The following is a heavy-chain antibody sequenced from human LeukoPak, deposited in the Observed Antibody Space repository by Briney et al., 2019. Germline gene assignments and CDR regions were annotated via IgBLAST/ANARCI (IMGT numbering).Heavy chain of an antibody. CDR3: ATSDSSDYNIDY. CDR1: GYTFSGYH. D-gene: IGHD3-22*01. Sequence: ASVKVSCKPSGYTFSGYHIHWVRQAPGQGLEWMGWISPNSGGTNSAQKFQGRVTMTRDTSISTAYMELSRLRSDDTAVYYCATSDSSDYNIDYWGQGTLVTVSS. J-gene: IGHJ4*02. CDR2: ISPNSGGT. V-gene: IGHV1-2*02.